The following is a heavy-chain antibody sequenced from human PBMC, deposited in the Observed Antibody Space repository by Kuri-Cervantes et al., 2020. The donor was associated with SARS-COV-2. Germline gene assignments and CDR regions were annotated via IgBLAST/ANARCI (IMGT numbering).Heavy chain of an antibody. CDR1: GGSISSGDYY. Sequence: SETLSLTCTVSGGSISSGDYYWSWIRQPPGKGLEWIGYIYYSGSTYYNPPLKSRVTISVDTSKNQFSLKLSSVTAADTAVYYCARAPFEGDAFDIWGQGTMVTVSS. CDR3: ARAPFEGDAFDI. D-gene: IGHD3-9*01. CDR2: IYYSGST. J-gene: IGHJ3*02. V-gene: IGHV4-30-4*08.